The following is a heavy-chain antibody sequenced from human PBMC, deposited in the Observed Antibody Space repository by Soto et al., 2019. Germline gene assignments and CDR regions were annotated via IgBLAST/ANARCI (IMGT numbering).Heavy chain of an antibody. J-gene: IGHJ5*02. CDR3: ARALPVAKGGFDP. CDR1: GFTVSNTY. CDR2: IYTAGGT. Sequence: GGSLRLSCAASGFTVSNTYMTWVRQPPGKGLECVSVIYTAGGTNYADPVKGRVIISRDKSKNTLYLQMNSLRAEDTAVYYCARALPVAKGGFDPWGQGTLVTVSS. D-gene: IGHD2-2*01. V-gene: IGHV3-53*01.